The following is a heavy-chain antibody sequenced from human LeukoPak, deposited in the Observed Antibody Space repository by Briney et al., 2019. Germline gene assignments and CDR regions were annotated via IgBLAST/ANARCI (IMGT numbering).Heavy chain of an antibody. J-gene: IGHJ4*02. CDR1: GGSFSGYY. CDR3: ARGPQYAS. Sequence: SETLSLTCAVYGGSFSGYYWSWIRQPPGKGLEWIGEINHSGSTNYNPSLKSRVTISVDTSKNQFSLKLSSVTAADTAVYYCARGPQYASWGQGTLATVSS. V-gene: IGHV4-34*01. CDR2: INHSGST. D-gene: IGHD2-2*01.